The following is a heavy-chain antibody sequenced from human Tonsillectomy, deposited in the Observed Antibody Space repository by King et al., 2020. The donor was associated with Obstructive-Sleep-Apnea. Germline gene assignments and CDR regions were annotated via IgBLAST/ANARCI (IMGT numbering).Heavy chain of an antibody. Sequence: QLQESGPGLVKPSDTLSLTCTVSGGSISTSNYNWGWIRQPPGKGLEWIGNIYYSGRTYHNPSLNSRVTISVDTSKNQFSLKLTSVTAADTAVYYCARERAADTNWFDPWGQGILVTVSS. CDR1: GGSISTSNYN. CDR3: ARERAADTNWFDP. D-gene: IGHD6-13*01. V-gene: IGHV4-39*07. CDR2: IYYSGRT. J-gene: IGHJ5*02.